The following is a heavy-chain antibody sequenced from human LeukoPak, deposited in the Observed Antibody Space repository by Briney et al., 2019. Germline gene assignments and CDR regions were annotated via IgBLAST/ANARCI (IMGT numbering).Heavy chain of an antibody. D-gene: IGHD3-3*01. V-gene: IGHV1-2*06. Sequence: ASVKVSCKASGYTFTGYYMHWVRQAPGQGLEWMGRINPNSGGTNYAQKFQGRVTMTRDTSISTAYMELSRLRSDDTAVYYCARAYDFWSGTASFSYWGQGTLVTVSS. CDR1: GYTFTGYY. CDR3: ARAYDFWSGTASFSY. J-gene: IGHJ4*02. CDR2: INPNSGGT.